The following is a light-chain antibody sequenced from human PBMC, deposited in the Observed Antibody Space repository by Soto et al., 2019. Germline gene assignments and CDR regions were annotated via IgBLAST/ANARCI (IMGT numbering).Light chain of an antibody. CDR2: AAS. V-gene: IGKV1-9*01. Sequence: IQLTQSPSSRSASVGDRVTITCRASQGISRYLAWYQQNPGKAPKLLIYAASTLQSGVPSRFSGSGSGTDFTLAISSLPPEDSATYYCQQLDSYPLPFGGGTKVDIK. J-gene: IGKJ4*01. CDR3: QQLDSYPLP. CDR1: QGISRY.